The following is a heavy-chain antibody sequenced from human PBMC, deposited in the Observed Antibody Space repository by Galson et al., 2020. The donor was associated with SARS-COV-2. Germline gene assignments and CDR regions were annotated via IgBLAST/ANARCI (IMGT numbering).Heavy chain of an antibody. CDR1: GGTFNNYA. J-gene: IGHJ4*02. CDR3: VIYCTSNNCPVDY. V-gene: IGHV1-69*04. CDR2: IIPILGRA. Sequence: SVKVSCKASGGTFNNYAISWVRPAPGQWLEWMGRIIPILGRANYAQKFQGRVTIAAGISTSTAYMELSSLRSEDTAVYYCVIYCTSNNCPVDYWGQGTLVTVS. D-gene: IGHD2-2*01.